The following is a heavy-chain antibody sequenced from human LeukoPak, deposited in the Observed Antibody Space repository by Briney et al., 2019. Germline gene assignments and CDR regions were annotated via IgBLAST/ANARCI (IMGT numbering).Heavy chain of an antibody. D-gene: IGHD3-10*01. CDR2: ISSSSSYI. CDR1: GFTFSSYS. J-gene: IGHJ4*02. CDR3: ARDSGNKIYFDC. V-gene: IGHV3-21*01. Sequence: GGSLRLSCAASGFTFSSYSMNWVRQAPGKGLEWVSSISSSSSYIYYADSVKGRFTISRDNAKNSLYLQMNSLGAEDTAVYYCARDSGNKIYFDCWGQGTLVTVSS.